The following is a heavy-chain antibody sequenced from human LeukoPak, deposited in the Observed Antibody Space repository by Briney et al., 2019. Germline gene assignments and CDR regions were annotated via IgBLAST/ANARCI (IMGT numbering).Heavy chain of an antibody. CDR1: GFTFSNYG. V-gene: IGHV3-30*18. J-gene: IGHJ4*02. CDR2: ISYDGRNK. CDR3: AKAYGSGYYYAYFDY. D-gene: IGHD3-10*01. Sequence: GGSLRLSCAASGFTFSNYGMHWVRQAPGKGLEWVAVISYDGRNKYHIDSVKGRFTISRDNSKNTLYLQMNSLRAEDTAIYYCAKAYGSGYYYAYFDYWGQGALVTVSS.